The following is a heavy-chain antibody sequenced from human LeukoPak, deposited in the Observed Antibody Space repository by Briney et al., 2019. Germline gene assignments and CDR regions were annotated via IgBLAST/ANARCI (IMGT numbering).Heavy chain of an antibody. CDR2: IYPDDSDT. V-gene: IGHV5-51*01. Sequence: GASLQISCKASGFLFTTYWIGWVRQVPGKGLEWMGIIYPDDSDTRYSPSFQGQVTISADKSISTAYLQWSSLKASDTAIYYCARHSGRDCSGGSCNSGADYDYYYMDVWGKGTTVTVSS. CDR3: ARHSGRDCSGGSCNSGADYDYYYMDV. D-gene: IGHD2-15*01. J-gene: IGHJ6*03. CDR1: GFLFTTYW.